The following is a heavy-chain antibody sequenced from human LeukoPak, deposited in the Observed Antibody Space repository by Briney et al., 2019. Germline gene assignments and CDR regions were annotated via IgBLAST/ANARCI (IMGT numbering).Heavy chain of an antibody. J-gene: IGHJ4*02. Sequence: GGSLRLSCAASGFTFSSYGMSWVRQAPGKGLEWVSALSATGGSAYYAASAQGRFTTSRDNSKNILYLEMNSLRVDDTAVYYCAKDTAPLGATKEFDHWGQGTLVTVSS. V-gene: IGHV3-23*01. CDR1: GFTFSSYG. D-gene: IGHD1-26*01. CDR2: LSATGGSA. CDR3: AKDTAPLGATKEFDH.